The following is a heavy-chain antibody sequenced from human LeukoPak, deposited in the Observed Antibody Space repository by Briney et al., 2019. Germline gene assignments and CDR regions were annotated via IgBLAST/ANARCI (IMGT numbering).Heavy chain of an antibody. Sequence: GGSLRLSCAASGFTFSSYSMNWVRQAPGKGLEWVSSISSSSSYIYYADSVKGRFTISRDNAKNSLYLQMNSLRAEDTAVYYCARDKRTVRGLFDYWGQGTLVTVSS. CDR2: ISSSSSYI. V-gene: IGHV3-21*01. CDR3: ARDKRTVRGLFDY. J-gene: IGHJ4*02. CDR1: GFTFSSYS. D-gene: IGHD3-10*01.